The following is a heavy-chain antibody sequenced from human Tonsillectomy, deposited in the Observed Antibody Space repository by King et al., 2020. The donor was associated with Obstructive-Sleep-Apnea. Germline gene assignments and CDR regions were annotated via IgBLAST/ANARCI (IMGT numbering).Heavy chain of an antibody. J-gene: IGHJ4*02. Sequence: VQLVQSGAEVKKPGESLKISCKGSGYSFTSYWIGWVRQMPGKGLEWMGVIYPGDFDTRYSPSFQGQGTISADKSISTAYLQWSSLKTSDTAMYYCAGQGEVDTAMVSPIDYWGQGTLVTVSS. D-gene: IGHD5-18*01. CDR2: IYPGDFDT. V-gene: IGHV5-51*01. CDR1: GYSFTSYW. CDR3: AGQGEVDTAMVSPIDY.